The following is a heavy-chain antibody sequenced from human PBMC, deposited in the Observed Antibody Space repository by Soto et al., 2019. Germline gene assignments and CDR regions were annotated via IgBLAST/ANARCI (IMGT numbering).Heavy chain of an antibody. J-gene: IGHJ5*02. Sequence: ASVKVSCKASGGTFSSYAISWVRQAPGQGLEWMGGIIPIFGTANYAQKFQGRVTITADESTSTAYMELSSLRSEDTAVYYCARGSAAALLWFDPWGQGTLVTVSS. CDR3: ARGSAAALLWFDP. V-gene: IGHV1-69*13. CDR2: IIPIFGTA. D-gene: IGHD6-13*01. CDR1: GGTFSSYA.